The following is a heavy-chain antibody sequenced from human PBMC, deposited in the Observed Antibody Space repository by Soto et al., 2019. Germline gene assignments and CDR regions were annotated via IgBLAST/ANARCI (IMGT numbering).Heavy chain of an antibody. CDR3: AKVLKGVTTVDY. D-gene: IGHD4-17*01. CDR2: ISGSGGST. V-gene: IGHV3-23*01. CDR1: GFTFSSYA. Sequence: GGSMRLSCAASGFTFSSYAMSWVRQAPGKGLEWASAISGSGGSTYYADSVKGRFTISRDNSKNTLYLQMNSLRAEDTAVYYCAKVLKGVTTVDYWGQGTLVTVSS. J-gene: IGHJ4*02.